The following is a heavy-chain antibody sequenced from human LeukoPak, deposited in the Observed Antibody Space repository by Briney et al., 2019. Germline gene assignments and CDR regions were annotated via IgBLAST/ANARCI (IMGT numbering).Heavy chain of an antibody. CDR1: GFSFSNYE. CDR2: ISSTGSTI. CDR3: ARGPFDI. V-gene: IGHV3-48*03. Sequence: GGSLRLSCAASGFSFSNYEINWVRQAPGKGLEWVSYISSTGSTIFYADSVKGRFTISRDNAKSSLYLQMSSLRAEDTAVYYCARGPFDIWGQGTVVTVSS. J-gene: IGHJ3*02.